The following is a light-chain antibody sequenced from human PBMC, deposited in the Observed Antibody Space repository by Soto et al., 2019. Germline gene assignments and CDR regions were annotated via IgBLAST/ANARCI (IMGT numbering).Light chain of an antibody. J-gene: IGKJ3*01. CDR3: QQLNNLPPFT. CDR1: QGISNY. CDR2: GAV. V-gene: IGKV1-9*01. Sequence: IPLTQSPSSLSASIGDRVTITCRASQGISNYLAWYQQKPGKAPNLLIYGAVTLQSGVPSRFSGSGSGTDFTLTISSLQPDDLATNYCQQLNNLPPFTFGPGTKVDLK.